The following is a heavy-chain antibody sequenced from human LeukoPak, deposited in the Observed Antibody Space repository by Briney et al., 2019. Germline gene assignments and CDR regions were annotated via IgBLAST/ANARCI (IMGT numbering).Heavy chain of an antibody. J-gene: IGHJ6*03. V-gene: IGHV1-69*13. Sequence: ASVKVSCKASGGTFSTHAISWVRQAPGQGLEWMGGLIPIFALANYAQEFQGRLTITADESTNTAYLELSSLRFEDTAVYYCARAECSTTNCHTRIRNYYMDVWGTGTPVTVSS. CDR2: LIPIFALA. D-gene: IGHD2-2*01. CDR3: ARAECSTTNCHTRIRNYYMDV. CDR1: GGTFSTHA.